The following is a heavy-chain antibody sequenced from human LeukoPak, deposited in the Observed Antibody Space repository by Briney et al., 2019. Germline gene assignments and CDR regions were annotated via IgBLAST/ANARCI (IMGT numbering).Heavy chain of an antibody. J-gene: IGHJ4*02. CDR1: GFTFSSYG. CDR3: AKVVSVAQFDF. D-gene: IGHD6-19*01. CDR2: ISYDGSYK. Sequence: PGGSLRLSCAASGFTFSSYGMRWVRQAPGKGLEWVAVISYDGSYKYSADSVKGRFTISRDNSKNTLYLQMSSLRAEDTAVYYCAKVVSVAQFDFWGQGTLVTVSS. V-gene: IGHV3-30*18.